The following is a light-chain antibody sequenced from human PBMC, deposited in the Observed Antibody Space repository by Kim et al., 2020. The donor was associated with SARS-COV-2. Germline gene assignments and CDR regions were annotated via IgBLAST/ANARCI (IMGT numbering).Light chain of an antibody. CDR3: SSYTSSSTLV. CDR2: DVG. Sequence: GQSIPISCIGTGSDVGGYKAVSWYQQHPGKAPKCMIYDVGVRPSGISDRFSGTRSGNTASLTISGLQAEDEADYYCSSYTSSSTLVFGGGTKVTVL. CDR1: GSDVGGYKA. J-gene: IGLJ3*02. V-gene: IGLV2-14*04.